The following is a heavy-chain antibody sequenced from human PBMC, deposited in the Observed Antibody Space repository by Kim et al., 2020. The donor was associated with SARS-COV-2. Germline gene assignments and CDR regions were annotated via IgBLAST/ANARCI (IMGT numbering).Heavy chain of an antibody. CDR3: ASFGNVGKTIAAAGRPGGY. CDR2: IYSGGST. CDR1: GFTVSSNY. V-gene: IGHV3-53*01. Sequence: GGSLRLSCAASGFTVSSNYMSWVRQAPGKGLEWVSVIYSGGSTYYADSVKGRFTISRDNSKNTLYLQMNSLRAEDTAVYYCASFGNVGKTIAAAGRPGGYWGQGTLVTVSS. J-gene: IGHJ4*02. D-gene: IGHD6-13*01.